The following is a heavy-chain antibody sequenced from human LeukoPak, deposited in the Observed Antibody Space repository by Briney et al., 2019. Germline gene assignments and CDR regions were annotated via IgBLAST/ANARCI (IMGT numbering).Heavy chain of an antibody. CDR2: VSGGGRTT. D-gene: IGHD3-10*01. J-gene: IGHJ4*02. V-gene: IGHV3-23*01. CDR1: GLTFSNFA. CDR3: AKGGIALVRGSFDY. Sequence: PGGSLSLSCAASGLTFSNFAMSWVRQAPGKGLEWVSAVSGGGRTTFYADSVKGRFIISRDDSKNTLFLQMNSLRAEDTAIYYCAKGGIALVRGSFDYWGQGTLVTVSS.